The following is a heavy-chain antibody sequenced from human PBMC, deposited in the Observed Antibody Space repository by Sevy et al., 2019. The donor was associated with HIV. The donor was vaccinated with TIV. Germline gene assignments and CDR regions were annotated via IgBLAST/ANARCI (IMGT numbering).Heavy chain of an antibody. CDR3: AVEYYYGSGILDS. V-gene: IGHV1-2*02. Sequence: ASVKVSCKASGYTFIGYYIHWVRQAPGQGLEWMGRINPNTGDTNYLQKFQGRVTVTRDTSISTAYMELSRLTSDDTALYCCAVEYYYGSGILDSWGQGTVVTVSS. CDR2: INPNTGDT. CDR1: GYTFIGYY. J-gene: IGHJ4*02. D-gene: IGHD3-10*01.